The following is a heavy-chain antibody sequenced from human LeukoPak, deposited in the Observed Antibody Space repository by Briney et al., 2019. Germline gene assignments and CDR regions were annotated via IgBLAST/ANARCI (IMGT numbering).Heavy chain of an antibody. CDR1: GYTFTSYG. D-gene: IGHD1-7*01. J-gene: IGHJ4*02. CDR3: ARANYPQYYFDY. CDR2: ISAYNGNT. V-gene: IGHV1-18*01. Sequence: GAVKVSCKASGYTFTSYGISWVRQAPGQGLEWMGWISAYNGNTNYAQKLQGRVTITTDTSTSTAYMELRSLRSDDTAVYYCARANYPQYYFDYWGQGTLVTASS.